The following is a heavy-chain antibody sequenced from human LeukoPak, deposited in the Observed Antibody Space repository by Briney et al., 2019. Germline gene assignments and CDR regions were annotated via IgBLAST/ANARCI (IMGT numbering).Heavy chain of an antibody. D-gene: IGHD1-26*01. V-gene: IGHV1-46*01. Sequence: ASVKVSCKVSGYTLTELSMHWVRQAPGQGLEWMGGIIPILGTANYAQKFQGRVTMTRDTSTSTVYMELSSLRSEDTAVYYCARSGSQAYFDYWGQGTLVTVSS. CDR3: ARSGSQAYFDY. CDR1: GYTLTELS. J-gene: IGHJ4*02. CDR2: IIPILGTA.